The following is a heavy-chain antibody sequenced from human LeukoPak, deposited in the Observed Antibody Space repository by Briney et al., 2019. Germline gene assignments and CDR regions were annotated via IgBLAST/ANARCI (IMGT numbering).Heavy chain of an antibody. CDR3: ARHGGYYYGSGSTTDYFDP. CDR2: IYPGDSDT. Sequence: PGESLKISRKGSGYSFTTYWIGWVRQMPGKGLEWVGIIYPGDSDTRYNPSFEGQVTISADKSISTAYLQWSTLKASDTAMYYCARHGGYYYGSGSTTDYFDPWGQGTLVTVSS. D-gene: IGHD3-10*01. CDR1: GYSFTTYW. V-gene: IGHV5-51*01. J-gene: IGHJ5*02.